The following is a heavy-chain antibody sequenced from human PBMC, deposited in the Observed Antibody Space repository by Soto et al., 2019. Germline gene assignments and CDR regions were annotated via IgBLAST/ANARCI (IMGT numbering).Heavy chain of an antibody. CDR2: IYYSGST. CDR1: GGSISSYY. CDR3: ARGYPNCSSTSCYYMDV. D-gene: IGHD2-2*01. V-gene: IGHV4-59*01. Sequence: PSETLSLTCTVSGGSISSYYWSWIRQPPGKGLEWIGYIYYSGSTNYNPSLKSRVTISVDTSKNQFSLKLSSVTAADTAVYYCARGYPNCSSTSCYYMDVWGKGTTVTVSS. J-gene: IGHJ6*03.